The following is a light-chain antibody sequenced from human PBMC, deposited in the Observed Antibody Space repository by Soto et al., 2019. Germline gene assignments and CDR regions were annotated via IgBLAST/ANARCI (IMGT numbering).Light chain of an antibody. CDR1: QSINSW. J-gene: IGKJ1*01. CDR2: KAF. V-gene: IGKV1-5*03. CDR3: QQYDTYPWT. Sequence: DIQMTQSPSTLSASVGDRVTITCRATQSINSWLAWYQQKPAEAPKLLISKAFTLESGVPSRFSDSGSGTAFTLIISSLQPDDLATYYCQQYDTYPWTFGQGTKV.